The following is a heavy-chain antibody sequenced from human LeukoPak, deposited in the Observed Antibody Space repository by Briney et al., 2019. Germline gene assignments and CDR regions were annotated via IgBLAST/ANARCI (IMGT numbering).Heavy chain of an antibody. D-gene: IGHD3-3*01. CDR3: ARVEWQYYFDY. Sequence: SETLSLTCTVSGGSISSYYWSWIRQPPGKGLEWIGYIYYDGSTNYNPSLKSRVTISVDTSKNQFSLRLSSVTAADTAVYYCARVEWQYYFDYWGQGTLVTVSS. J-gene: IGHJ4*02. V-gene: IGHV4-59*08. CDR1: GGSISSYY. CDR2: IYYDGST.